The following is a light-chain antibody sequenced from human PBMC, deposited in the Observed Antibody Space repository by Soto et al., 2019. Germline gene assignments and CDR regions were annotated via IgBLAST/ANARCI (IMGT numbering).Light chain of an antibody. V-gene: IGKV3-20*01. CDR2: GVS. J-gene: IGKJ5*01. CDR1: RSISSTY. CDR3: QQYGSSPWT. Sequence: EIVLTQSPGTLSLSPGDRATLSCRASRSISSTYLAWYQQKPGQAPRLLIYGVSSRAAGIPDRVSGSGSGTDFTLTISRLEPEDFAVYYCQQYGSSPWTFGQGTRLEI.